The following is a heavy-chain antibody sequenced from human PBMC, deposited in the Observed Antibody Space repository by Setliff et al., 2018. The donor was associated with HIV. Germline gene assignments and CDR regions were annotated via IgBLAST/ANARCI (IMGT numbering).Heavy chain of an antibody. D-gene: IGHD3-22*01. V-gene: IGHV1-46*01. Sequence: AASVKVSCKASGFSFSRHYIHWVRQAPGQGLEWMGMINPSDGIPSYAQKFQGRVVVTRDTSRSTVYMELSSLRSEDTAVYFCTRAFPPMIPAAFDIWGLGTLVT. CDR2: INPSDGIP. J-gene: IGHJ3*02. CDR3: TRAFPPMIPAAFDI. CDR1: GFSFSRHY.